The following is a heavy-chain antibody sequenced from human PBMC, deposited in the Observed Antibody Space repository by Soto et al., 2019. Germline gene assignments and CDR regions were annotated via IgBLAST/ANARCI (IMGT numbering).Heavy chain of an antibody. CDR3: ARDGYYDILTGYRPYYYYGMDV. Sequence: ASVKVSCKASGYTFTGYYMHWVRQAPGQGLEWMGWINPNSGGTNYAQKFQGWVTMTRDTSISTAYMELSRLRSDDTAVYYCARDGYYDILTGYRPYYYYGMDVWGQGTMVTVSS. CDR1: GYTFTGYY. V-gene: IGHV1-2*04. J-gene: IGHJ6*02. CDR2: INPNSGGT. D-gene: IGHD3-9*01.